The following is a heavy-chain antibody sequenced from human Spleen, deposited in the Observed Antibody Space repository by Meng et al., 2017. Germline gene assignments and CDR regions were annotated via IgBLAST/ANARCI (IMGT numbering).Heavy chain of an antibody. Sequence: GGSLRLSCVASGFTFSSYGMHWVRQAPGKGLEWVAVIWYDGSNKYYADSVKGRFTISRDNSKNTLYLQMNSLRAEDTAVYYCARNYYGSGSYNWFDPWGQGTLVTVSS. CDR2: IWYDGSNK. D-gene: IGHD3-10*01. CDR3: ARNYYGSGSYNWFDP. V-gene: IGHV3-33*08. J-gene: IGHJ5*02. CDR1: GFTFSSYG.